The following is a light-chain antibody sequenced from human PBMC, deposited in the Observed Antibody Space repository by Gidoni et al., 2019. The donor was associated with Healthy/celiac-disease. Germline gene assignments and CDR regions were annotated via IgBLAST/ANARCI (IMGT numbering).Light chain of an antibody. J-gene: IGKJ5*01. Sequence: EIVLTQSPDTLSLSPGERATLSCRASQSVSANYLVWYQPKPGQPPRFLLYGASNRATGVPGRFSGSGSGTDFTLTISSLDPEDFGVYYCQQYGGSPPVTFGQGTRLEIK. V-gene: IGKV3-20*01. CDR3: QQYGGSPPVT. CDR2: GAS. CDR1: QSVSANY.